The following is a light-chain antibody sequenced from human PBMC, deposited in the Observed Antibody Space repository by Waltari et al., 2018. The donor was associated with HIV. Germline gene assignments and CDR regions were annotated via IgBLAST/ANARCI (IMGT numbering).Light chain of an antibody. Sequence: SYELTQPPSVSVSPGQTARITCPGDALPKKYASWYQQKPGKAPVVGIYKDSERPSGIPERFSVSSSGTTVTLTISGVQAEDEADYYCQSADSSGNHRVFGGGTKLTVL. V-gene: IGLV3-25*03. CDR3: QSADSSGNHRV. CDR2: KDS. CDR1: ALPKKY. J-gene: IGLJ3*02.